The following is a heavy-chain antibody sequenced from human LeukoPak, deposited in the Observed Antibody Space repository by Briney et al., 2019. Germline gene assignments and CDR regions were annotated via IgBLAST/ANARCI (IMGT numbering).Heavy chain of an antibody. CDR1: GFTFSSYS. J-gene: IGHJ4*02. CDR3: AKADGDYGGIDY. V-gene: IGHV3-21*01. Sequence: GGSLRLSCAASGFTFSSYSMNWVRQAPGKGLEWVSSISSSSSYIYYADSVKGRFTISRDNAKNSLYLQMNSLRAEDTAVYYCAKADGDYGGIDYWGQGTLVTVSS. D-gene: IGHD4-17*01. CDR2: ISSSSSYI.